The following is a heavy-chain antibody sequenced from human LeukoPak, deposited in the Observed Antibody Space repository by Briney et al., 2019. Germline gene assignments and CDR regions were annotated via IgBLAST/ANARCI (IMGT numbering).Heavy chain of an antibody. CDR3: ARASDYGDYVARFDY. Sequence: GGSLRLSCAASGFTFSSYEMKWVRQAPGKGLEWVSYISSSGSTIYYADSVKGRFTISRDNAKNSLYLQMNSLRAEDTAVYYCARASDYGDYVARFDYWGQGTLVTVS. J-gene: IGHJ4*02. D-gene: IGHD4-17*01. CDR2: ISSSGSTI. V-gene: IGHV3-48*03. CDR1: GFTFSSYE.